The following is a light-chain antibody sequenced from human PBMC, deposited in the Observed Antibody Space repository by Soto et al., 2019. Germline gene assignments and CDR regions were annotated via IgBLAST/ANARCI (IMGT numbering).Light chain of an antibody. CDR1: QSVSSN. Sequence: EIVMTQSPATLSVSPGERATLSCRASQSVSSNFAWYQQRPAQAPRLLIYDVSTRATGVPTRFSGSGSGTDFTRTISSLQSEDFSVYYCQQYHDWPLTFGGGTRVEIK. CDR2: DVS. CDR3: QQYHDWPLT. J-gene: IGKJ4*01. V-gene: IGKV3D-15*01.